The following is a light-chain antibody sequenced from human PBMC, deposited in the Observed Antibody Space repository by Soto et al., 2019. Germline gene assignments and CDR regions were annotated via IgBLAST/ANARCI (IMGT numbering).Light chain of an antibody. CDR3: QQYYSIPLS. J-gene: IGKJ3*01. CDR2: WAS. Sequence: DIVMTQSPDALAVSLGERATINCKSSQSVLYRSNNQNYLAWYQQKPGQPPKLLISWASTRESGVPDRFSGSGYGTDFTLTISSLQAEDVAVYYCQQYYSIPLSFGPGTKVDIK. CDR1: QSVLYRSNNQNY. V-gene: IGKV4-1*01.